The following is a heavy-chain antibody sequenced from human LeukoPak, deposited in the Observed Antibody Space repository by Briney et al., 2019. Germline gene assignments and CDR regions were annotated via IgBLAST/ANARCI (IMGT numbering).Heavy chain of an antibody. CDR3: VRNPNYDTSGHPLDN. D-gene: IGHD3-22*01. CDR1: GFTVSSNY. CDR2: MYSAGHT. J-gene: IGHJ4*02. Sequence: GGSLRLSCAASGFTVSSNYMSWVRQVPGKGLEWVSVMYSAGHTYYADSVKGRFTVSRDNSKNMLYLQMNGLRAEDTAVYYCVRNPNYDTSGHPLDNWGQGTLVTVSS. V-gene: IGHV3-66*02.